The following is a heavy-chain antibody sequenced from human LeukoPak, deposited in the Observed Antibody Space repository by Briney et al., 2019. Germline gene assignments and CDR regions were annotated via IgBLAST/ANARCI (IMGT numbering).Heavy chain of an antibody. V-gene: IGHV3-NL1*01. J-gene: IGHJ4*02. D-gene: IGHD4-11*01. CDR2: IYSGGST. CDR3: ARDSYSKNDY. Sequence: GGSLRLSCAASGFTFNSYGMNWVRQAPGKGLEWVSVIYSGGSTYYADSVKGRFTISRDNSKNTLYLQMNSLRAEDTAVYFCARDSYSKNDYWGQGTLVTVSS. CDR1: GFTFNSYG.